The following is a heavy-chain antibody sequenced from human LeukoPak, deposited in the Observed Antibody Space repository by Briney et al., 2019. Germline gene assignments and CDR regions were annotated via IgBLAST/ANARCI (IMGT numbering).Heavy chain of an antibody. CDR2: IYTSGST. Sequence: SETLSLTCTVSGGSISSNYWSWIRQPAGKGLEWIGRIYTSGSTNYSPPLKSRVTLSVDTSRNQFSLRLSSVTAADTAVYYCAREAARDYYYGMDVWGQGTTVTVSS. CDR1: GGSISSNY. V-gene: IGHV4-4*07. CDR3: AREAARDYYYGMDV. J-gene: IGHJ6*02.